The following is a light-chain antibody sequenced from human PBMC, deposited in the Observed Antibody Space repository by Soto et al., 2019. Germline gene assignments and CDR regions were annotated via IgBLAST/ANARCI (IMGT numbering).Light chain of an antibody. CDR3: LRDYNYPRT. CDR1: QVISTE. Sequence: ALQMTQSPSSLSSSVGDRVTLTCRASQVISTELGWYQQKPGKAPKLLIYGATTLQSGVPSRFSGSCAGTDFTLTISRLQPEDVATYYWLRDYNYPRTFGQGTRVEVK. CDR2: GAT. V-gene: IGKV1-6*01. J-gene: IGKJ1*01.